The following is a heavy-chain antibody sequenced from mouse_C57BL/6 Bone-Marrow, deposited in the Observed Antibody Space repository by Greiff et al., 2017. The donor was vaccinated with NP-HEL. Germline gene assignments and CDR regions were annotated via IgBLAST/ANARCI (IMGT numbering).Heavy chain of an antibody. CDR2: ISSGGSYT. D-gene: IGHD3-3*01. V-gene: IGHV5-6*01. CDR1: GFTFSSYG. Sequence: EVQVVESGGDLVKPGGSLKLSCAASGFTFSSYGMSWVRQTPDKRLEWVATISSGGSYTYYPDSVKGRFTISIDNAKNTLYLQMSSLKSEDTAMDYCARPLGYWGQGTTLTVSS. J-gene: IGHJ2*01. CDR3: ARPLGY.